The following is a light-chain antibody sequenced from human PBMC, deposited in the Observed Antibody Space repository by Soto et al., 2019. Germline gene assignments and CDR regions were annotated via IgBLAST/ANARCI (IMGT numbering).Light chain of an antibody. CDR2: GAA. CDR1: QSVSSSN. J-gene: IGKJ1*01. V-gene: IGKV3-15*01. CDR3: QQYNNWSWT. Sequence: EIVMTQSPATLSLSPGERATLSCRASQSVSSSNLTWYQQKVGQAPRLLIYGAATRAPGMSARFSGSGSGTEFTLTISSLQSEDFAIYYCQQYNNWSWTFGQGTKVDIK.